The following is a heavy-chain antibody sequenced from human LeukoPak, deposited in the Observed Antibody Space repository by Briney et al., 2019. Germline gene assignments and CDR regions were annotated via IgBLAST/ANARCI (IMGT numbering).Heavy chain of an antibody. Sequence: SETLSLTCTVSGYSISSGYYWGWIRQPPGKGLEWIGSIYHSGSTYYNPSLKSRVTISVDTSKNQFSLKLSSVTAADTAVYYCARGSYDILTGYYYYYYYYMDVWGKGTTVTISS. V-gene: IGHV4-38-2*02. D-gene: IGHD3-9*01. J-gene: IGHJ6*03. CDR1: GYSISSGYY. CDR3: ARGSYDILTGYYYYYYYYMDV. CDR2: IYHSGST.